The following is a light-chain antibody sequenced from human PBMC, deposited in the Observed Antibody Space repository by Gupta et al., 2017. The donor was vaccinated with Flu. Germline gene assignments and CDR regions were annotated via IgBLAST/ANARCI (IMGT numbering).Light chain of an antibody. CDR1: SSNIGRDY. Sequence: QSVLTQPPSASGTPGQRVTISCSASSSNIGRDYVYWYQQFPGKAPKVLIYRDNQRPSGVPDRFSGSKSGTSASLAISGLRSEDEADYYCASWDDSLRVRVFGGGTKLTVL. CDR2: RDN. J-gene: IGLJ3*02. CDR3: ASWDDSLRVRV. V-gene: IGLV1-47*01.